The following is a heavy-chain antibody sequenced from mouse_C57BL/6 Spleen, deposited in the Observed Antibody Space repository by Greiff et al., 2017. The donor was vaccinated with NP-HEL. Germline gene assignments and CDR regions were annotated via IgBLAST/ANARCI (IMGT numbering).Heavy chain of an antibody. CDR2: IYPGSGST. V-gene: IGHV1-55*01. Sequence: VQLQQPGAELVKPGASVKMSCKASGYTFTSYWITWVKQRPGQGLEWIGDIYPGSGSTNYNEKFKSKATLTVDTSSSTAYMQLSSLTSEDSAVYYCASQFITTGGLYAMDYWGQGTSVTVSS. J-gene: IGHJ4*01. CDR3: ASQFITTGGLYAMDY. CDR1: GYTFTSYW. D-gene: IGHD1-1*01.